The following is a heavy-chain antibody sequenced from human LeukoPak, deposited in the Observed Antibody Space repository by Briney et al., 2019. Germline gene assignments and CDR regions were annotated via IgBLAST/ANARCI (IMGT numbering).Heavy chain of an antibody. J-gene: IGHJ6*02. V-gene: IGHV3-7*03. CDR3: ARGGGLDV. CDR2: INHNGSVN. D-gene: IGHD3-16*01. Sequence: GGSLRLSCAASGFTFSSYWMNWARQAPGKGLEWVASINHNGSVNYYVDSVKGRFTISRDNAKNSLYLQMGNLRAEDTAVYFCARGGGLDVWGQGATVTVSS. CDR1: GFTFSSYW.